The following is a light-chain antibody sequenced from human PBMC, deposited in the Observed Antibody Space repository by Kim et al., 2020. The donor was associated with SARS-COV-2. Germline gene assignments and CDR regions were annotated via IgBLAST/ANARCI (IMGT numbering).Light chain of an antibody. V-gene: IGLV3-1*01. CDR3: QTWDSITVV. Sequence: SVSPGQTASITCSGDKLGEKYACWYQQKPGKSPVLVIYQDTKRPSGIPERFSGSNSGNTATLTISGTQAMDEADYYCQTWDSITVVFGGGTQLTVL. CDR2: QDT. CDR1: KLGEKY. J-gene: IGLJ2*01.